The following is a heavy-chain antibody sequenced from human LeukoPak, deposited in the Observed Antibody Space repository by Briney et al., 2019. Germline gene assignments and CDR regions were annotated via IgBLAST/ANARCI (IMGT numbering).Heavy chain of an antibody. CDR1: GYTLTAQY. CDR3: ARARLWAYDI. CDR2: FDPDSGAT. V-gene: IGHV1-2*02. D-gene: IGHD3-16*01. J-gene: IGHJ3*02. Sequence: ASVKVSCKASGYTLTAQYLHWVRQAPGQGLEWMGWFDPDSGATLYAQKFKGRVAMTGDKSINTAYMELSSLRSDDTAIYYCARARLWAYDIWGQGTVVTVSS.